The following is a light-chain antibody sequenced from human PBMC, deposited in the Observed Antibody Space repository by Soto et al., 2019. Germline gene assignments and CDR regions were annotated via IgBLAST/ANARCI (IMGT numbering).Light chain of an antibody. J-gene: IGLJ3*02. Sequence: QPVLTQSPSASASLGASVKLTCTLSSGHSSYAIACHQQQPEKGPRYLMKLNRDGSHSKGDGIPDRFSGSSSGAERYLTISSLQSEDEADYYCQTWGSGIPWVFGGGTKLTVL. CDR3: QTWGSGIPWV. CDR1: SGHSSYA. V-gene: IGLV4-69*01. CDR2: LNRDGSH.